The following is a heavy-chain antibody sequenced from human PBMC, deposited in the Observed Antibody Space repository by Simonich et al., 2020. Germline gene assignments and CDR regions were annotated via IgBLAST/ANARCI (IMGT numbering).Heavy chain of an antibody. J-gene: IGHJ4*02. V-gene: IGHV1-2*06. CDR2: INPNSGGT. Sequence: QVQLVQSGAEVKKPGASVKVSCKASGYTFTGYYLHWVRQAPGQGLERMGRINPNSGGTNYAQKFQGRVTMTRDTAISTAYMELSRLRSDDTAVYYCARDYGSGSYYNALSDYWGQGTLVTVSS. CDR3: ARDYGSGSYYNALSDY. CDR1: GYTFTGYY. D-gene: IGHD3-10*01.